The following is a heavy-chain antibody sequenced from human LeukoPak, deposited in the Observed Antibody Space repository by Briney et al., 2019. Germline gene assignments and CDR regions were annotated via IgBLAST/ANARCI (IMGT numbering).Heavy chain of an antibody. CDR1: GFTFSSYG. CDR3: AKDRAVVAANYYYMDV. V-gene: IGHV3-30*02. CDR2: IRYDGSNK. Sequence: GGSLRLSCAASGFTFSSYGMHWVRQAPGKGLEWVAFIRYDGSNKYYADSVKGRFTISRDNSKNTLYLQMNSLRAEDTAVYYCAKDRAVVAANYYYMDVWGKGTTVTISS. J-gene: IGHJ6*03. D-gene: IGHD2-15*01.